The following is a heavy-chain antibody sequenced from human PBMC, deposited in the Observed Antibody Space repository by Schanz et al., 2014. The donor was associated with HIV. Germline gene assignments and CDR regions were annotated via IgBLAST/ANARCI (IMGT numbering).Heavy chain of an antibody. J-gene: IGHJ3*01. CDR3: SRVGGWGAFDF. CDR2: ISGSGGHT. D-gene: IGHD3-10*01. CDR1: GFTFSSYA. Sequence: EVQLLESGGGLVQPGGSLRLSCAASGFTFSSYAMIWVRQAPGKGLEWVSTISGSGGHTYYADSVKGRFTISRDNSKNTLYLQMSSLRAEDTAVYYCSRVGGWGAFDFWGQGTMLTVSS. V-gene: IGHV3-23*01.